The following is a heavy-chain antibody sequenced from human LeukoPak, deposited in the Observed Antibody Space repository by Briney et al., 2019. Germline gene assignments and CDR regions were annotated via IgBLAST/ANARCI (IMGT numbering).Heavy chain of an antibody. CDR3: AKGSYYESSGSFYFDY. V-gene: IGHV3-23*01. CDR2: ISGSGDNT. J-gene: IGHJ4*02. Sequence: GGSLRLSCAASGFTFSSYAMSWVRQAPGKGLEWVSGISGSGDNTYYADSVKGRFTISRDNSKNTLYVQVNSLGTEDTVAYYCAKGSYYESSGSFYFDYWGQGTLVTVSS. D-gene: IGHD3-22*01. CDR1: GFTFSSYA.